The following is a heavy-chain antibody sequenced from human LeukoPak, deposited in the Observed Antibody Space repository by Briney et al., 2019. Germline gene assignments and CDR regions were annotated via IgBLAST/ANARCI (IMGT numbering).Heavy chain of an antibody. V-gene: IGHV6-1*01. CDR3: ARDREYYYGSGRSHYGMDV. CDR2: TYYRAKWYN. D-gene: IGHD3-10*01. J-gene: IGHJ6*02. Sequence: SQTLSLTCAISGDSVSSNSAAWDWIRQSPSRGLEWLGRTYYRAKWYNDYAVSVKSRITINPDTSKNKFSLLLNSVTPEDTAVYYCARDREYYYGSGRSHYGMDVWGQGTTVTVSS. CDR1: GDSVSSNSAA.